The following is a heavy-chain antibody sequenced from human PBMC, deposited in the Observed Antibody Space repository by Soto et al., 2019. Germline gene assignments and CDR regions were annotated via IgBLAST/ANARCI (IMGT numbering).Heavy chain of an antibody. CDR1: GFTFSSYS. D-gene: IGHD1-20*01. V-gene: IGHV3-21*01. CDR3: ATMYNWKFAPCLDS. J-gene: IGHJ5*01. CDR2: ISSSSSYI. Sequence: GGSLRLSCAASGFTFSSYSMNWVRQAPGKGLEWVSSISSSSSYIYYADSVKGRFTISGDNSKNTLYLQMNSLRAEDTAVYYCATMYNWKFAPCLDSWGQGILVTVSS.